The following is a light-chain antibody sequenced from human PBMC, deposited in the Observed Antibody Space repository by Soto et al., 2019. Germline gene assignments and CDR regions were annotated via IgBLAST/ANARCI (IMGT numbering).Light chain of an antibody. J-gene: IGKJ1*01. CDR1: QSISSW. Sequence: DIQMTQSPSTLSASVGDRVTITCRASQSISSWVAWYQQKPGKAPKLLIYAASSLDSGVPSRFSGSGSGTEFTLTISSLQPDDFATYYCQQYNSYSRTFGQGTKVEIK. CDR3: QQYNSYSRT. V-gene: IGKV1-5*01. CDR2: AAS.